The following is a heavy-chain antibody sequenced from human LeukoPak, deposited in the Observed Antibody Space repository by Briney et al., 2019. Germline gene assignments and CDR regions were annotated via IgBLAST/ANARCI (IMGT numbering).Heavy chain of an antibody. J-gene: IGHJ4*02. CDR1: GYTFTGYY. CDR3: ARDLTGGSRY. D-gene: IGHD3-16*01. V-gene: IGHV1-2*02. Sequence: ASVTVSCMASGYTFTGYYMHWVRQAPGQGLEWMGWINPNSGGTNYAQKFQGRVTMTRDTSISTAYMELSRLRSDDTAVYYCARDLTGGSRYWGEGTLVTVSS. CDR2: INPNSGGT.